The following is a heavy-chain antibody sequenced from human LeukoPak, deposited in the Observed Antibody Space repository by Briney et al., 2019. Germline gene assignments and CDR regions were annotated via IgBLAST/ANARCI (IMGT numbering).Heavy chain of an antibody. V-gene: IGHV4-61*02. D-gene: IGHD3-16*01. CDR3: ARVSLSMGYYYYMDV. CDR2: IYTSGST. Sequence: SETLSLTCTVSGGSISSGSYYWSWIRQPAGKGLEWIGRIYTSGSTNYNPSLKSRVTISVDTSKNQFSLKLSSVTAADTAVYYCARVSLSMGYYYYMDVWGRGTTVTVSS. J-gene: IGHJ6*03. CDR1: GGSISSGSYY.